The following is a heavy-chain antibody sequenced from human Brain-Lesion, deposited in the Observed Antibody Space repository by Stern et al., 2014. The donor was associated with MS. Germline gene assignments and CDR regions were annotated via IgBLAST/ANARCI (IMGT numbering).Heavy chain of an antibody. CDR1: GFTFGSCA. CDR3: AKDRQYLTYFFDH. CDR2: VSYDGSNK. D-gene: IGHD2/OR15-2a*01. Sequence: VQLVESGGGVVQPGRPLRLSCVASGFTFGSCAMHWVRQAPGKGLEWVAGVSYDGSNKYYADSVKGRFTISRDNSQNTLYMQISSLRPEDTAVYYCAKDRQYLTYFFDHWGQGSLVTVSS. J-gene: IGHJ5*02. V-gene: IGHV3-30*18.